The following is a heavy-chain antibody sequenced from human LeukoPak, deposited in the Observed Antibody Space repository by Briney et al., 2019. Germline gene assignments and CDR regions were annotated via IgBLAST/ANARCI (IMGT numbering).Heavy chain of an antibody. V-gene: IGHV1-18*01. Sequence: ASVKVSCKASGYTFTSYGISWVRQAPGQGLEWMGWISAYNGNTNYAQKLQGRVTMTTDTSTSTAYMEPRSLRSDDTAVYYCARDIWDFVKWMGNDAFDIWGQGTMVTVSS. J-gene: IGHJ3*02. CDR3: ARDIWDFVKWMGNDAFDI. D-gene: IGHD3/OR15-3a*01. CDR1: GYTFTSYG. CDR2: ISAYNGNT.